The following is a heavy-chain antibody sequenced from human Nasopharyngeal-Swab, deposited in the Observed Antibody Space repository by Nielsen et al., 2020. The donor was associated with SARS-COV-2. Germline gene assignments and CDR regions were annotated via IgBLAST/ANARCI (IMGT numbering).Heavy chain of an antibody. V-gene: IGHV1-18*01. Sequence: VKVSCKASGYTFTSYGISWVRQAPGQGLEWMGWISAYNGNTNYAQKLQGRVTMTTDTSTSTAYMELRSLRSDDTAVYYCARSVGPSATTGHGAFDIWGQGTMVTVSS. CDR2: ISAYNGNT. D-gene: IGHD1-14*01. J-gene: IGHJ3*02. CDR3: ARSVGPSATTGHGAFDI. CDR1: GYTFTSYG.